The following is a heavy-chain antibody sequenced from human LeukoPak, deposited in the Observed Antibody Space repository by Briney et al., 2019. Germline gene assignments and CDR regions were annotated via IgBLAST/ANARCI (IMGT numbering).Heavy chain of an antibody. CDR3: AREGYDILTSYSSFDY. J-gene: IGHJ4*02. V-gene: IGHV4-39*07. CDR1: GGSISSSSYY. D-gene: IGHD3-9*01. CDR2: IYYSGST. Sequence: SETLSLTCTVSGGSISSSSYYWGWIRQPPGKGLEWIGSIYYSGSTYYNPSLKSRVTISVDTSKNQFSLRLSSVTAADTAVYYCAREGYDILTSYSSFDYWGQGTLVTVSS.